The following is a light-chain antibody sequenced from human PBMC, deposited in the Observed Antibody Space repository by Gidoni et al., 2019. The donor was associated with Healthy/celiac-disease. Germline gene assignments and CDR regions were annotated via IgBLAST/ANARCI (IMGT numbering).Light chain of an antibody. CDR3: QQSYS. J-gene: IGKJ4*01. V-gene: IGKV1-39*01. CDR2: AAS. CDR1: QSISSY. Sequence: DIQMTQSPSSLSASVGDRVTITCRASQSISSYLNWYQQKPGKAPKLLIYAASSLQSGVPSRCSGSGSGTDCTLTISSLQPEDFATYYCQQSYSFGGGTKVEIK.